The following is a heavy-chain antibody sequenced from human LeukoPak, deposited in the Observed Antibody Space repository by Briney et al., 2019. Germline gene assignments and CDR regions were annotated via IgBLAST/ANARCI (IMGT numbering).Heavy chain of an antibody. V-gene: IGHV7-4-1*02. CDR2: INTNTGNP. J-gene: IGHJ1*01. CDR1: GYIFDIYA. D-gene: IGHD1-7*01. Sequence: GASVKVSCKASGYIFDIYALIWVRQAPGQGPELMGWINTNTGNPTYAQGFTGRFVFSLDTSVSTAYLQISSLKAEDTAVYYCARDYTLTLGTTTYFQHWGQGTLVTVSS. CDR3: ARDYTLTLGTTTYFQH.